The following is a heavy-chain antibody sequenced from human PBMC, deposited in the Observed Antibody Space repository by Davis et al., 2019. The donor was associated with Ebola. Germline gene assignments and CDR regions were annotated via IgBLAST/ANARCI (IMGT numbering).Heavy chain of an antibody. CDR2: IWYDGSNK. CDR1: GFTFSSYG. V-gene: IGHV3-33*01. J-gene: IGHJ6*02. D-gene: IGHD2-8*01. CDR3: ARAYDYYYYGMDV. Sequence: GESLKISCAASGFTFSSYGMHWVRQAPGKGLEWVAVIWYDGSNKYYADSVKGRFTISRDNSKNTLYLQMNSLRAEDTAVYYCARAYDYYYYGMDVWDQGTTVTVSS.